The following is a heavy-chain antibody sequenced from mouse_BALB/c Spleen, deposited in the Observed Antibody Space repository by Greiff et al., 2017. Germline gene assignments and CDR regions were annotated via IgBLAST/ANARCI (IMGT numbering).Heavy chain of an antibody. V-gene: IGHV1-80*01. CDR2: IYPGDGDT. CDR3: ARITTVVADYAMDY. D-gene: IGHD1-1*01. Sequence: QVHVKQSGAELVRPGSSVKISCKASGYAFSSYWMNWVKQRPGQGLEWIGQIYPGDGDTNYNGKFKGKATLTADKSSSTAYMQLSSLTSEDSAVYFCARITTVVADYAMDYWGQGTSVTVSS. CDR1: GYAFSSYW. J-gene: IGHJ4*01.